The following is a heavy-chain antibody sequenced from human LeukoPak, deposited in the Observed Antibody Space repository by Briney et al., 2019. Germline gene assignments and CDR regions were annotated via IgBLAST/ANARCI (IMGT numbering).Heavy chain of an antibody. CDR1: GFTFTSHW. CDR3: ARDIDRAHGD. V-gene: IGHV3-7*01. CDR2: IRGDGGDK. J-gene: IGHJ4*02. Sequence: PGGSLRLSCAASGFTFTSHWMTWVGQARGKGLEWVANIRGDGGDKYYVDSVKGRFTISRDNAKNSVYLQMNSLRGEDTAVYYCARDIDRAHGDWGQGTLVTVSS. D-gene: IGHD2-15*01.